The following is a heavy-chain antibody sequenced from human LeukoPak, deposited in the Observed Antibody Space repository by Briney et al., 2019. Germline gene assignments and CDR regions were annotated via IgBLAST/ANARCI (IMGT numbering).Heavy chain of an antibody. J-gene: IGHJ5*02. CDR3: ARDGSTYILWFGESNWFDP. Sequence: GGSLRLSCAASRFTFSDYSTNWVRQAPGKGLEWVSYISSSGSTIYYADSVKGRFTISRDSAKNSLYLQMNSLRDEDTAVYYCARDGSTYILWFGESNWFDPWGQGTLVTVSS. V-gene: IGHV3-48*02. D-gene: IGHD3-10*01. CDR1: RFTFSDYS. CDR2: ISSSGSTI.